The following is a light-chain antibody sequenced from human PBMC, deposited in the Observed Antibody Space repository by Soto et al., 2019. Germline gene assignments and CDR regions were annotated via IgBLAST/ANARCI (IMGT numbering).Light chain of an antibody. CDR2: GAS. V-gene: IGKV3-15*01. J-gene: IGKJ3*01. CDR1: QSVSSN. Sequence: EIVMTQSPATLSVSPGERATLSCRASQSVSSNLAWYQQKPGQAPRLLIYGASTRATGIPARFSGSGSGTEFTLTISSLQSADFAVYYCQQYNNWPPIFTFCPGTKVDIK. CDR3: QQYNNWPPIFT.